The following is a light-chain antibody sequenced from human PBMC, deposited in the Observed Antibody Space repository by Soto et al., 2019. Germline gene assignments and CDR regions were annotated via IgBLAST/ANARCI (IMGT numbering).Light chain of an antibody. CDR2: AAS. V-gene: IGKV3-11*01. CDR1: QYINTR. CDR3: RQRSSWPWT. J-gene: IGKJ1*01. Sequence: EIVLTQSPATLCSFPGDRVTLSCRASQYINTRLAWYQQKPGKAPKRLLYAASSLQSGVPSRFSGRGSGTDFTLTISSLEPEDFAVYYCRQRSSWPWTFGQGTKVDIK.